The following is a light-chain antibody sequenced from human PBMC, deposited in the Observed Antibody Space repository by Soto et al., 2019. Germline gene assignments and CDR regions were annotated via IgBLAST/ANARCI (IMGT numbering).Light chain of an antibody. CDR3: QNYNGALWT. J-gene: IGKJ1*01. Sequence: DIQMTQSPSSLSASVGDRVTFSCRASQAINNHLAWYQQKPGKVPKLLIYATSTLKSGVPSRFSGSGSGTDVTLTISSLQPEDFATYFCQNYNGALWTFGQGTKVEIK. V-gene: IGKV1-27*01. CDR1: QAINNH. CDR2: ATS.